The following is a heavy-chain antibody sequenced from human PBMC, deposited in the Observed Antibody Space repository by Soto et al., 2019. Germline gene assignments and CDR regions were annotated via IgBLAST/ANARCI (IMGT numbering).Heavy chain of an antibody. CDR3: ARLGIIEAAAPRGWFDP. CDR2: IYPGDSDT. D-gene: IGHD6-13*01. V-gene: IGHV5-51*01. J-gene: IGHJ5*02. CDR1: GCSFTNYC. Sequence: GESLKIPGKGSGCSFTNYCIGWVLQMPGKGLEWMGIIYPGDSDTRYSPSFQGQVTISADKSISTTYLQWSSLKASDTAMYYCARLGIIEAAAPRGWFDPWGQGTLVTVSS.